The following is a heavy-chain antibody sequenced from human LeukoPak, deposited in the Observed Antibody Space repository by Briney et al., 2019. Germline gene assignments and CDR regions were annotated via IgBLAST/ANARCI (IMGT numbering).Heavy chain of an antibody. CDR2: IYFGGTT. V-gene: IGHV3-53*01. D-gene: IGHD5/OR15-5a*01. CDR3: ARGDGVYVY. Sequence: GGSLRLSCAASGFTVSSNYMTWVRQAPGQGLEWVSVIYFGGTTYYADSVKGRFTISRDNSKNTVYLQMNSLRVVDTAVYYCARGDGVYVYWGQGTLVTVSS. CDR1: GFTVSSNY. J-gene: IGHJ4*02.